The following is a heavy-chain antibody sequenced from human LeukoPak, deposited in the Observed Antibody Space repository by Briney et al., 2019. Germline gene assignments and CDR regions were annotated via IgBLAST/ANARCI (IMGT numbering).Heavy chain of an antibody. V-gene: IGHV3-64*01. CDR1: GFTFSSYA. D-gene: IGHD4-4*01. CDR2: ISSNGGST. CDR3: ARGRPTTVTYFDY. Sequence: GGSLRLSCAAPGFTFSSYAMHWVRQAPGKGLEYVSAISSNGGSTYYANSVKGRFTISRDNSKNTLYLQMGSLRAEDMAVYYCARGRPTTVTYFDYWGQGTLVTVSS. J-gene: IGHJ4*02.